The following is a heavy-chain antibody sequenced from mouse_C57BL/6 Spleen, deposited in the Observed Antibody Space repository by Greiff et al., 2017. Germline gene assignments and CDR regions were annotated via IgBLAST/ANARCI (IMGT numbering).Heavy chain of an antibody. J-gene: IGHJ2*01. CDR1: GYTFTSYW. D-gene: IGHD2-5*01. Sequence: QVQLQQPGAELVRPGSSVKLSCKASGYTFTSYWMDWVKQRPGHGLEWIGNIYPSDSETHYNQKFKDKATLTVDKSSSTAYMQLSSLTSEDSAVYYCARRRDYSNYDDYWGQGTTLTVAS. V-gene: IGHV1-61*01. CDR3: ARRRDYSNYDDY. CDR2: IYPSDSET.